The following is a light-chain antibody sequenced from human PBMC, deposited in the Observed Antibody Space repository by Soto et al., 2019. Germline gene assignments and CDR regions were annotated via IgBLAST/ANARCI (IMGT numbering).Light chain of an antibody. CDR1: QSVRSN. CDR3: QQYNTWPPIT. Sequence: GERVTLSWGTSQSVRSNLAWYQQKPGQAPRLLIYGASTRATGLPARFSGSGSGTDFTLTISSLQSEDFAVYYCQQYNTWPPITFGQGTRLEIK. J-gene: IGKJ5*01. V-gene: IGKV3-15*01. CDR2: GAS.